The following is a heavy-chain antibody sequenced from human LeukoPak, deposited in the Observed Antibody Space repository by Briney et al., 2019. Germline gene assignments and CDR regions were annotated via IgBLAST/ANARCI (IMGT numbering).Heavy chain of an antibody. Sequence: SETLSLTCTASGGSISSYYWSWLRQPPGKGLEWLGYIYYSGGTNYNPSLKSRVTISVDTSKIHFSLKLSSVTAADTAVYYCARWSGWELLRVDAFDIWGQGTMVTVSS. J-gene: IGHJ3*02. CDR2: IYYSGGT. V-gene: IGHV4-59*01. CDR1: GGSISSYY. CDR3: ARWSGWELLRVDAFDI. D-gene: IGHD1-26*01.